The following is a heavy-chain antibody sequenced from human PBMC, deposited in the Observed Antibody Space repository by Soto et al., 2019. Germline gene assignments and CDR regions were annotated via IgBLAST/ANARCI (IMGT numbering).Heavy chain of an antibody. CDR1: GFTFSSYW. CDR2: IKTDGSEK. CDR3: TRDSSPFALDV. J-gene: IGHJ6*02. Sequence: EVQLVESGGGLVQPGGSLRLSCAASGFTFSSYWMSWARQAPGKGLEWVANIKTDGSEKYYVDSVRGRFTTSRDNSRNSFYLQMNGLTGEDTAVYYCTRDSSPFALDVWGLGTSVTVS. V-gene: IGHV3-7*01.